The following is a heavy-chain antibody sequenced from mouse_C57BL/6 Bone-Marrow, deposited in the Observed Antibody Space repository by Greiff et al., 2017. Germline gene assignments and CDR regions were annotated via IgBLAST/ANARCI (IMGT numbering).Heavy chain of an antibody. Sequence: VQLQQSGAELVRPGTSVKMSCKASGYTFTNYWIGWAKQRPGHGLEWIGDLYPGGGYTNYNEKFKGKATLTADKSSSTAYMQFSSLTSEDSAIYYCARSIYDGYYVAWFAYWGQGTLVTVSA. CDR1: GYTFTNYW. V-gene: IGHV1-63*01. CDR3: ARSIYDGYYVAWFAY. J-gene: IGHJ3*01. D-gene: IGHD2-3*01. CDR2: LYPGGGYT.